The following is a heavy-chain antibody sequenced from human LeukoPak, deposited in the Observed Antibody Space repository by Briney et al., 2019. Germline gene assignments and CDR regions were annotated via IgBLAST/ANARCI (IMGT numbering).Heavy chain of an antibody. V-gene: IGHV3-23*01. J-gene: IGHJ2*01. CDR2: ISGSGGST. Sequence: QPGGSLRLSCAASGFTFSDYSMNWVRQAPGKGLEWVSAISGSGGSTYYADSVKGRFTISRDNSKNTLYLQMNSLRAEDTAVYYCANRPISDSSSWYKNWYFDLWGRGTLVTVSS. CDR1: GFTFSDYS. D-gene: IGHD6-13*01. CDR3: ANRPISDSSSWYKNWYFDL.